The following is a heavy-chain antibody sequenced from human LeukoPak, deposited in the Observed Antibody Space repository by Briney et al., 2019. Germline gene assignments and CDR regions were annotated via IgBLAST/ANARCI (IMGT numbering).Heavy chain of an antibody. D-gene: IGHD4-23*01. CDR3: ARGPSGGFDY. CDR2: ISSSSSYI. V-gene: IGHV3-21*01. Sequence: GGSLRLSCAASGFTFSSYGMHWVRQAPGKGLEWVSSISSSSSYIYYADSVKGRFTISRDNAKNSLYLQMNSLTAEDTAVYYCARGPSGGFDYWGQGTLVTVSS. J-gene: IGHJ4*02. CDR1: GFTFSSYG.